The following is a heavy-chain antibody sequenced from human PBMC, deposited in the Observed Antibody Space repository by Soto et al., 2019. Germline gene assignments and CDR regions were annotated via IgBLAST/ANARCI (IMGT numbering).Heavy chain of an antibody. D-gene: IGHD3-10*01. CDR1: GGSGGSFSGYY. J-gene: IGHJ6*02. CDR2: IYYSGST. Sequence: PSETLSLTCAVYGGSGGSFSGYYWSWIRQPPGKGLEWIGYIYYSGSTYYNPSLKSRVTISVDTSKNQFSLKLSSVTAADTAVYYCARDLGQPPYYYYGMDVWGQGTTVTVS. CDR3: ARDLGQPPYYYYGMDV. V-gene: IGHV4-30-4*08.